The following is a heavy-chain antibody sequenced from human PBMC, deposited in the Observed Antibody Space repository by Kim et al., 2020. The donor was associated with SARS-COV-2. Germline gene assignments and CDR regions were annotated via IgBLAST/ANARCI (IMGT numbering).Heavy chain of an antibody. Sequence: GGSLRLSCAASGFTFSSYAMSWVRQAPGKGLEWVSAIRGSGGSTYYADSVKGRFTISRDNSKNTLYLQMNSLRAEDTAVYYCAKAIWFGLLGLFDYLGQGALVTVSP. J-gene: IGHJ4*02. D-gene: IGHD3-10*01. CDR2: IRGSGGST. CDR3: AKAIWFGLLGLFDY. CDR1: GFTFSSYA. V-gene: IGHV3-23*01.